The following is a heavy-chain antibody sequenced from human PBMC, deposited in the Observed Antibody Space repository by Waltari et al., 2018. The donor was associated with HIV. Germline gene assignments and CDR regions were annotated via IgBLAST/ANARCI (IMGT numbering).Heavy chain of an antibody. Sequence: QVQLQESGPGLVKPSETLSLTCNVSDYSISSGYYWGWIRQPPGKGLEWIGSIYHSGSTYYNPSLKSRVTISADTSKNQFSLQLSSVTAADTALYYCARGITMIRGAGETSTFDIWGQGTMVTVSS. V-gene: IGHV4-38-2*02. CDR3: ARGITMIRGAGETSTFDI. CDR1: DYSISSGYY. CDR2: IYHSGST. J-gene: IGHJ3*02. D-gene: IGHD3-10*01.